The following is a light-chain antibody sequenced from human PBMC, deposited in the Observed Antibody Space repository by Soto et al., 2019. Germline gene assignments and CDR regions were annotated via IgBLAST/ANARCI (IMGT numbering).Light chain of an antibody. V-gene: IGLV2-14*03. CDR2: DVT. CDR1: SSDIRVYNY. Sequence: QSALTQPASVSGSPGQSITISCTGSSSDIRVYNYVSWYQQHPGKAPKLLIYDVTDWPSGVSNRFSGSKSGNTASLTISGLQAEDEADYYCSSYSSDTTPVIFGGGTKLTVL. CDR3: SSYSSDTTPVI. J-gene: IGLJ2*01.